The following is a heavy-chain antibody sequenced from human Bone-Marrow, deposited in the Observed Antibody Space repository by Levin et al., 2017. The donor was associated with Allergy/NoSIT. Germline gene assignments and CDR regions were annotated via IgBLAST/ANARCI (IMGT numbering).Heavy chain of an antibody. Sequence: GESLKISCAASGFTFSNYHMNWVRQPPGKGLEWVSYISSSSSSIYYADSVKGRFTVSRDNVRNSLYLQMNSLRDDDTAFYYCARNFVTWGQGTLVTVSS. CDR3: ARNFVT. CDR2: ISSSSSSI. J-gene: IGHJ4*02. V-gene: IGHV3-48*02. CDR1: GFTFSNYH.